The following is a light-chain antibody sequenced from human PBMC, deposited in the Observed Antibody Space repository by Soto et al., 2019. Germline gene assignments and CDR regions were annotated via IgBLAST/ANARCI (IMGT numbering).Light chain of an antibody. V-gene: IGLV2-11*01. Sequence: QSVLTQPRSVSGSPGQSVTISCTGTSSDVGGYHYVSWYQQHPGKAPKVMIYDVSKWPSGVPDRFSGSKSGNTASLTISGLQAEDEANYYCCSYAGSYTWVFGGGTKLTVL. CDR1: SSDVGGYHY. CDR2: DVS. J-gene: IGLJ3*02. CDR3: CSYAGSYTWV.